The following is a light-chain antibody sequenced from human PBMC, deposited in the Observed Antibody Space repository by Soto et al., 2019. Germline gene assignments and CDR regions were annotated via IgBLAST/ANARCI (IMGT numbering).Light chain of an antibody. CDR1: QTVSTY. CDR3: QQYNNWWT. J-gene: IGKJ1*01. Sequence: EIVLAQSPALLSLSPGERATLSFRTNQTVSTYLAWYQHKTGQAPRLLIYSASKRATGIPARFSGSGSGTDFTLTINSLQSEDFAVHYCQQYNNWWTFGQGTKVDIK. CDR2: SAS. V-gene: IGKV3-11*01.